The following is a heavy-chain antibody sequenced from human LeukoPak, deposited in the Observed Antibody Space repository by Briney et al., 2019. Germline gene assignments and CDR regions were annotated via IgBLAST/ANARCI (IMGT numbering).Heavy chain of an antibody. V-gene: IGHV3-23*01. Sequence: PGGSLRLSCAASGFTFSSYAMSWVRQAPGKGLEWASAISGSGGSTYYADSVKGRFTISRDNSKNTLYLQMNSLRAEDTAVYYCAKDLGDIVVVVAATRGVYFDYWGQGTLVTVSS. J-gene: IGHJ4*02. CDR3: AKDLGDIVVVVAATRGVYFDY. CDR2: ISGSGGST. D-gene: IGHD2-15*01. CDR1: GFTFSSYA.